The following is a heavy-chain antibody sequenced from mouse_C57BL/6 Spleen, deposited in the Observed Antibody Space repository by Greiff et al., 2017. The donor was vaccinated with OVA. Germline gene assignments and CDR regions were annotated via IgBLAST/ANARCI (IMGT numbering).Heavy chain of an antibody. D-gene: IGHD1-1*01. J-gene: IGHJ2*01. CDR3: ASQAAYYYGSSYEDY. V-gene: IGHV1-77*01. CDR1: GYTFTDYY. Sequence: LVESGAELVKPGASVKISCKASGYTFTDYYINWVKQRPGQGLEWIGKIGPGSGSTYYNEKFKGKATLTADKSSSTAYMQLSSLTSEDSAVYFCASQAAYYYGSSYEDYWGQGTTLTVSS. CDR2: IGPGSGST.